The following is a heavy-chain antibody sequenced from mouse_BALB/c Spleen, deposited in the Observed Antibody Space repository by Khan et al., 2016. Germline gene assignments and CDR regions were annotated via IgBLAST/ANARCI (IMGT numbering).Heavy chain of an antibody. D-gene: IGHD2-3*01. CDR3: ARRRIYDGYYDAMDY. J-gene: IGHJ4*01. CDR1: GYTFTNYG. Sequence: QIQLVQSGPELKKPGETVKISCKASGYTFTNYGMNWVKQAPGKGLKWMGWINTYTGEPTYADDFKGRFAFSLETSASTAYLQINNLKNEDTATYFGARRRIYDGYYDAMDYWGQGTSVPVSS. CDR2: INTYTGEP. V-gene: IGHV9-3-1*01.